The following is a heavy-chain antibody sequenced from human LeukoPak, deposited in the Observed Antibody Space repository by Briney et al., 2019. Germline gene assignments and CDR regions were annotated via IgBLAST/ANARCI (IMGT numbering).Heavy chain of an antibody. V-gene: IGHV3-15*01. D-gene: IGHD3-22*01. CDR2: IKSKTDGGTT. CDR3: TTVGSSRYYYYFDY. Sequence: GGSLRLSCGASGFTFNHAWMSWVRQAPGKGLEWVGRIKSKTDGGTTDYAAPVKGRFTISRYDSKNMLYLQMNSLKTEDTAVYYCTTVGSSRYYYYFDYWGQGKLVTVSS. J-gene: IGHJ4*02. CDR1: GFTFNHAW.